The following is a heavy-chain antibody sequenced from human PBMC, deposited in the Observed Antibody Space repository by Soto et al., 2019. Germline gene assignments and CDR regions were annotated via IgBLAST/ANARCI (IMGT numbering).Heavy chain of an antibody. CDR2: LGGSNSDT. CDR1: GFTFSDYA. Sequence: VSLRLSCAASGFTFSDYAMSWVRQAPGKGLEWVSGLGGSNSDTHYAASVEGRFTVSRDNSRSTLFLQMNSLRVEDTAVYYCAKDKVDHNSVWDPFDIWGQGTMVTVSS. D-gene: IGHD2-15*01. CDR3: AKDKVDHNSVWDPFDI. J-gene: IGHJ3*02. V-gene: IGHV3-23*01.